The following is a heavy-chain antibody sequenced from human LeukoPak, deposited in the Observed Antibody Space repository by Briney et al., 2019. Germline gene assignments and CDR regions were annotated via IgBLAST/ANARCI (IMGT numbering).Heavy chain of an antibody. Sequence: PSETLSLTCTVSGVSISSSNSYWGWIRQPPGKGLEWIGSIYYSGNTYYNPSLKSRVTISVDTSKNQFSLKLSSVTAADMAVYYCARVPAAIPLGWFDPWGQGTLVTVSS. J-gene: IGHJ5*02. CDR2: IYYSGNT. CDR1: GVSISSSNSY. D-gene: IGHD2-2*01. V-gene: IGHV4-39*01. CDR3: ARVPAAIPLGWFDP.